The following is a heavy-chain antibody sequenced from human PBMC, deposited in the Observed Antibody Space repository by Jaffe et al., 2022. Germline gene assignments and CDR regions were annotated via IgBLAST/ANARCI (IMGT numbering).Heavy chain of an antibody. CDR1: GFTVSSNY. J-gene: IGHJ4*02. V-gene: IGHV3-66*02. CDR2: IYSGGST. Sequence: EVQLVESGGGLVQPGGSLRLSCAASGFTVSSNYMSWVRQAPGKGLEWVSVIYSGGSTYYADSVKGRFTISRDNSKNTLYLQMNSLRAEDTAVYYCARYSSTTAPYYFDYWGQGTLVTVSS. CDR3: ARYSSTTAPYYFDY. D-gene: IGHD2-2*01.